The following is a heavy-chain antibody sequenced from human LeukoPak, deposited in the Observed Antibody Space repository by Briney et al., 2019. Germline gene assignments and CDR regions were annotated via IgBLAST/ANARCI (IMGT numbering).Heavy chain of an antibody. CDR3: AKSLYGSGSYYNWFDP. CDR1: GGSISSYY. CDR2: ICYCGST. J-gene: IGHJ5*02. D-gene: IGHD3-10*01. V-gene: IGHV4-59*12. Sequence: PSETLSLTCTVSGGSISSYYWSWIRQPPGKGLEWIGYICYCGSTNYNPSLKSRVTMSIDTSKNQFSLKLSSVTAADTAVYYCAKSLYGSGSYYNWFDPWGQGTLVTVSS.